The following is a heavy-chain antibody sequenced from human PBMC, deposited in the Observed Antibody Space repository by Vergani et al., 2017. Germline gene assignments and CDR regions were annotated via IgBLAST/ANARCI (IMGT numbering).Heavy chain of an antibody. J-gene: IGHJ4*02. D-gene: IGHD3-10*01. Sequence: VQLLESGAEVKKPGASVKVSCKTSGYSFTSYSIHWVRQAPGQRLEWMGWITVGSGDTKYSENLRGRVTITRDTSASTAYMELNRLMSEDTAVYYCAREWELVSFDSWGQGTLVTVSS. CDR1: GYSFTSYS. CDR3: AREWELVSFDS. CDR2: ITVGSGDT. V-gene: IGHV1-3*01.